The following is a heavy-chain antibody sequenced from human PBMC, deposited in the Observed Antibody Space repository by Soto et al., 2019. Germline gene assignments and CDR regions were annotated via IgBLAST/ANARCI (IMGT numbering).Heavy chain of an antibody. V-gene: IGHV4-31*03. D-gene: IGHD3-10*01. CDR1: GGSISSGGYY. CDR3: ARAQTFYGSGGYLAFRFFDY. CDR2: IYYSGST. J-gene: IGHJ4*02. Sequence: SETLSLTCTVSGGSISSGGYYWSWIRQHPGKGLEWIGYIYYSGSTYYNPSLKSRVTISVDTSRNQFSPKLSSVTAADTAVYYCARAQTFYGSGGYLAFRFFDYWGQGTLVTVSS.